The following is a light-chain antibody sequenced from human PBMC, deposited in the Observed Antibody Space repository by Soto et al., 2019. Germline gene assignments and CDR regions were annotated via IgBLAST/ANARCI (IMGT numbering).Light chain of an antibody. CDR2: DVN. CDR1: ISDIGGYNF. V-gene: IGLV2-14*01. J-gene: IGLJ2*01. CDR3: ASYTRTTTLV. Sequence: QSALTQPASVSGSPGQSINISCTGTISDIGGYNFISWYQHHPGKAPKLVIYDVNNRPSGISYRFSGSKSGNTASLTVSGLQAEDEADYYCASYTRTTTLVFGGGTKGTVL.